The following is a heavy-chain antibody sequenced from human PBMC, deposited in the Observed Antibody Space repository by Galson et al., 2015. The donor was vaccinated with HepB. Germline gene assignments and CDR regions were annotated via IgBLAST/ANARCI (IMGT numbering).Heavy chain of an antibody. CDR2: ITVSGGNT. D-gene: IGHD7-27*01. CDR3: ARQTGDLEEAFDI. J-gene: IGHJ3*02. Sequence: SLRLSCAASGFTFSSSAMSWVRQAPGKGLEWVSGITVSGGNTYHADSVKGRFTISRDNSKNTLYLQMNSLRAEDTALYYCARQTGDLEEAFDIWGQGTVVTVSS. V-gene: IGHV3-23*01. CDR1: GFTFSSSA.